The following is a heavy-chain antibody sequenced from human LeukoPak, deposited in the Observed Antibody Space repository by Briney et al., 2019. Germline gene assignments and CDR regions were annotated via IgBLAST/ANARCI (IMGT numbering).Heavy chain of an antibody. D-gene: IGHD7-27*01. Sequence: GGSLRLSCAASGFXFSDYYMSWIRQAPGKGLEWISYISNSYTKYADSVKGRFTISRDNAKNSLYLQMNSLRAEDTAVYYCARMNWGNWGQGTLVTVSS. CDR1: GFXFSDYY. CDR2: ISNSYT. V-gene: IGHV3-11*06. CDR3: ARMNWGN. J-gene: IGHJ4*02.